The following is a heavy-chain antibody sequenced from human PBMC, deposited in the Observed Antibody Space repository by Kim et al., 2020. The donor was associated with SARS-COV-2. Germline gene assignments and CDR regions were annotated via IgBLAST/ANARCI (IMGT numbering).Heavy chain of an antibody. V-gene: IGHV4-59*13. CDR3: ARLSDWLLKGIDY. D-gene: IGHD3-9*01. Sequence: SETMSLTCTVSGGSISSYYWSWIRQPPGKGLEWIGYIYYSGSTNYNPSLKSRVTISVDTSKNQFSLKLSSVTAADTAVYYCARLSDWLLKGIDYWGQGTLVTVSS. J-gene: IGHJ4*02. CDR2: IYYSGST. CDR1: GGSISSYY.